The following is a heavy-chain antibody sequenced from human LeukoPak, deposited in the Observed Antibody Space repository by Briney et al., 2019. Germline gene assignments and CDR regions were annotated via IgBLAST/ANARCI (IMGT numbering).Heavy chain of an antibody. Sequence: PGGSLRLSCAASGFTFSSYGMHWVRQAPGKGLEWVAVISYDGSNKYYADSVKGRFTISRDNSKNTLYLQMNSLRAEDTAVYYCAKDGYLAWGQGTLVTVSS. D-gene: IGHD1-1*01. V-gene: IGHV3-30*18. CDR3: AKDGYLA. J-gene: IGHJ5*02. CDR1: GFTFSSYG. CDR2: ISYDGSNK.